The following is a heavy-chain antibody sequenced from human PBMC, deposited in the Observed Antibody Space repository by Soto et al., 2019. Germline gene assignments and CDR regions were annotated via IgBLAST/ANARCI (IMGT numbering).Heavy chain of an antibody. V-gene: IGHV4-39*01. CDR1: GGTIIGSSYY. J-gene: IGHJ4*02. D-gene: IGHD1-26*01. CDR3: ARHSLGGRGATTYFDY. CDR2: IYYSGST. Sequence: SVTQSLRCSVSGGTIIGSSYYWVWIRQPPGKGLEWIGSIYYSGSTYYNPSLKSRVTISVDTSKNQFSLKLSPVTAADTAVYYCARHSLGGRGATTYFDYWGQGTLVTVSS.